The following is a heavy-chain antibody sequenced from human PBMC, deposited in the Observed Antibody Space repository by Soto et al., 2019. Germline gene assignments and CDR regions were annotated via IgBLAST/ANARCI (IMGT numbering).Heavy chain of an antibody. Sequence: GGSLRLSCAASGFTFSSYGMHWVRQAPGKGLEWVAVIWYDGSNKYYADSVKGRFTISRDNSKNTLYLQMNSLRAEDTAVYYCARDPSYGDYSNFDYWGQGTLVTVSS. J-gene: IGHJ4*02. CDR1: GFTFSSYG. CDR2: IWYDGSNK. CDR3: ARDPSYGDYSNFDY. D-gene: IGHD4-17*01. V-gene: IGHV3-33*01.